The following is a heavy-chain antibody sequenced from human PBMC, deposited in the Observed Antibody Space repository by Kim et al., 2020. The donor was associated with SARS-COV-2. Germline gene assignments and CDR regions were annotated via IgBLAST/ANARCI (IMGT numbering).Heavy chain of an antibody. CDR1: GFTVTNYW. D-gene: IGHD4-4*01. CDR3: ASDTVLYGLDV. Sequence: GGSLRLSCAASGFTVTNYWMHWVRQAPGKGLVWVSRIKSEGTGISYADSVKGRFTISRDNANNTLYLQMNNLRAEDTAVYYCASDTVLYGLDVWGQGTTDTVFS. CDR2: IKSEGTGI. V-gene: IGHV3-74*01. J-gene: IGHJ6*02.